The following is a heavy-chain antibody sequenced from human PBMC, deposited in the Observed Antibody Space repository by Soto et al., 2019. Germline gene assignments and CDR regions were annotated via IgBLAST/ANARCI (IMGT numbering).Heavy chain of an antibody. V-gene: IGHV3-30-3*01. J-gene: IGHJ3*02. CDR2: ISYDGNNK. Sequence: QVPLVESGGGVVQPGRSLRLSCAASGFTFSSYVMHWVRQAPGKGLEWVALISYDGNNKYYADSVKGRFTISRDNSKNTLYLQMNSLRPEDTAVYYCARGSASGIDAFDIWGQGTMVTVSA. D-gene: IGHD2-15*01. CDR3: ARGSASGIDAFDI. CDR1: GFTFSSYV.